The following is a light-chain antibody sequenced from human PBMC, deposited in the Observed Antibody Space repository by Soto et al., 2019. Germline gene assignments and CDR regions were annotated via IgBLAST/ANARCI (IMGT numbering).Light chain of an antibody. CDR3: QQYGSSPYT. CDR1: QTVVSSY. Sequence: EIVLTQSPGTLYLSPGERATLSCRASQTVVSSYVAWYQKKTGQAPGLFIYGASSRAPGIPDRFSGRGSGKDFTLTINRLEPEDFAVYYFQQYGSSPYTFGQGTKLEIK. V-gene: IGKV3-20*01. CDR2: GAS. J-gene: IGKJ2*01.